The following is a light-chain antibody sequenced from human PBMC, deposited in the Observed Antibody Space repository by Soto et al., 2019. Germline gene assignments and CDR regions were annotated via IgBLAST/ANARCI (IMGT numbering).Light chain of an antibody. CDR2: DAS. J-gene: IGKJ5*01. Sequence: DIQMTQSPSTLSASVGDRVTITCRASQSISSWLAWYQQKPGKAPKLLIYDASSLESGVPSRFSGSGSGTEFTLTISSLQPDDFATYYCQQYNSYSSITFGQGTRLDIK. CDR3: QQYNSYSSIT. CDR1: QSISSW. V-gene: IGKV1-5*01.